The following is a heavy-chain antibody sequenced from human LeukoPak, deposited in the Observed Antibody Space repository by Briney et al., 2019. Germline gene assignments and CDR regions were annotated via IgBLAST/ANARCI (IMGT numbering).Heavy chain of an antibody. D-gene: IGHD3-22*01. Sequence: GASVNVSCKASGYAFTSHGISWVRQAPGQRLEWMGWINTYNGHTNYAQRLQDRVTMSRDPSTSTSYMELGSLRSDDTAVYYCARDSGGSRYYDSSGYPPSANWGQGTLVTVSS. CDR2: INTYNGHT. J-gene: IGHJ4*02. CDR3: ARDSGGSRYYDSSGYPPSAN. CDR1: GYAFTSHG. V-gene: IGHV1-18*01.